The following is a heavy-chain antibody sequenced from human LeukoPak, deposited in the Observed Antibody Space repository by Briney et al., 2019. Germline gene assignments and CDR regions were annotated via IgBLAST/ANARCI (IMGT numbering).Heavy chain of an antibody. CDR3: ARAGRGIAARREGYYYYYYMDV. V-gene: IGHV3-7*01. J-gene: IGHJ6*03. CDR1: GFTFSNYW. CDR2: IKQDGSEK. Sequence: GGSLRLSCAASGFTFSNYWMSWVRQAPGKGLEWVANIKQDGSEKYYVDSVKGRFTISRDNAKNSLYLQMNSLRAEDTAVYYCARAGRGIAARREGYYYYYYMDVWGKGTTVTVSS. D-gene: IGHD6-6*01.